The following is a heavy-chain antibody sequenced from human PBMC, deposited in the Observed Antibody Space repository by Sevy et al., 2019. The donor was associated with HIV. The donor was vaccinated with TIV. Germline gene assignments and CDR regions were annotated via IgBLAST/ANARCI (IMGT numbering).Heavy chain of an antibody. CDR3: ARGGRYFDY. Sequence: GGSLRLSCAVSGLSFSNSWMTWVRQAPGKGLEWVANIKQDGSEKKYGDSVKGRFTISRDNAENSLFLQMNSLRAEDTAVYYCARGGRYFDYWGQGTLVTVSS. CDR2: IKQDGSEK. J-gene: IGHJ4*02. V-gene: IGHV3-7*01. CDR1: GLSFSNSW.